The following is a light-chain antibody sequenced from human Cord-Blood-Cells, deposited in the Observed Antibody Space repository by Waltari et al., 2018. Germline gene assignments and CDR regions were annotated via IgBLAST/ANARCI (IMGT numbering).Light chain of an antibody. Sequence: DIQIIQSPSSLSASVGERVTITCRASQSISSYLNWYQPKPGKAPKLLIYAASSLQSGVPSRFSGSGSGTDFTLTISSLQPEDFATYYCQQSYSTPLTFGGGTKVEIK. CDR2: AAS. V-gene: IGKV1-39*01. CDR3: QQSYSTPLT. J-gene: IGKJ4*01. CDR1: QSISSY.